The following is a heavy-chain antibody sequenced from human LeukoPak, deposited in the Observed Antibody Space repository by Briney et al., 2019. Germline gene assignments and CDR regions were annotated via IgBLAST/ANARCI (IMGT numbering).Heavy chain of an antibody. Sequence: GGSLRLSCAASGFAFSSYAMSGVRQAPGGGLGWVSIISGSGGSTYYADSVKGRFTISRDNSKNTLVLEMISLRAEDTAVYYCAKSVESAVTTNPYFDYWGRGTLVTVSS. D-gene: IGHD4-17*01. CDR1: GFAFSSYA. J-gene: IGHJ4*02. CDR3: AKSVESAVTTNPYFDY. CDR2: ISGSGGST. V-gene: IGHV3-23*01.